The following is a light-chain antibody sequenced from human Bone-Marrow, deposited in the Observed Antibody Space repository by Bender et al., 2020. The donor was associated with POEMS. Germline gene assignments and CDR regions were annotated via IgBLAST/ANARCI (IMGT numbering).Light chain of an antibody. CDR1: KLGDKY. V-gene: IGLV3-1*01. Sequence: SYELTQPPSVSVSPGQTATITCSGDKLGDKYACWYHQKSGQSPVMVIYQDTKRPSEVPDRFSGSRSGTSASLAISGLQSEDEADYYCAVWDDSLNGWVFGGGTKLTVL. CDR3: AVWDDSLNGWV. J-gene: IGLJ3*02. CDR2: QDT.